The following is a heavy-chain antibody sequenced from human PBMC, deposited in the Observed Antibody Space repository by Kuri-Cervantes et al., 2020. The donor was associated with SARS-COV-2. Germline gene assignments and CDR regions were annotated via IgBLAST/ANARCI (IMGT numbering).Heavy chain of an antibody. Sequence: GESLKISCAASGFNFSRSDMHWVRQAPGKGMEWVAVISHDGKNKKCIASGKGRFTISRDNSQNTLYLHMKSLRSEDTATYYCAKKRVVFPDFWGQGTLVTVSS. CDR3: AKKRVVFPDF. V-gene: IGHV3-30*18. D-gene: IGHD3-3*01. CDR2: ISHDGKNK. J-gene: IGHJ4*02. CDR1: GFNFSRSD.